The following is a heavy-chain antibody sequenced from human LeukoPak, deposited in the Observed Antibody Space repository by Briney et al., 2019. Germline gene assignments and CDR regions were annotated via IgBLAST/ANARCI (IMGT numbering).Heavy chain of an antibody. Sequence: GGSLRLSCAASGFTFRISWMHWVRQAPGKGLVWVSRNYSDGRITSYADSVKGRFTISRDNAKNTLYLQMNSLRAEDTAVYYCAREKSRAMDVWGQGTTVTVSS. CDR3: AREKSRAMDV. CDR2: NYSDGRIT. V-gene: IGHV3-74*01. J-gene: IGHJ6*02. CDR1: GFTFRISW.